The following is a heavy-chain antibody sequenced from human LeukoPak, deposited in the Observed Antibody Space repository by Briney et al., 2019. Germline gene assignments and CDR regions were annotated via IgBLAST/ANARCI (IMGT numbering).Heavy chain of an antibody. Sequence: SETLSLTCTVSGGSISSSSYYWGWIRQPPGKGLEWIGSHYSSGSTYYNPSLKSRVTISVDTSKNQFSLKLSSVTAADTAVYYCASSTGSFDYWGQGTLVTASP. CDR2: HYSSGST. D-gene: IGHD4-17*01. J-gene: IGHJ4*02. CDR1: GGSISSSSYY. V-gene: IGHV4-39*01. CDR3: ASSTGSFDY.